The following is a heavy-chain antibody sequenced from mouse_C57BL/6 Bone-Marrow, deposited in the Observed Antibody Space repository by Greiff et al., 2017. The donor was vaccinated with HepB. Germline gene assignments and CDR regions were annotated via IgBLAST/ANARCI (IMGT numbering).Heavy chain of an antibody. J-gene: IGHJ1*03. CDR3: ARQGYYGSSYGYFDV. Sequence: EVKLMESGGDLVKPGGSLKLSCAASGFTFSSYGMSWVRQTPDKRLEWVATISSGGSYTYYPDSVKGRFTISRDNAKNTLYLQMSGLKSEDTAMYYCARQGYYGSSYGYFDVWGTGTTVTVSS. CDR2: ISSGGSYT. CDR1: GFTFSSYG. D-gene: IGHD1-1*01. V-gene: IGHV5-6*01.